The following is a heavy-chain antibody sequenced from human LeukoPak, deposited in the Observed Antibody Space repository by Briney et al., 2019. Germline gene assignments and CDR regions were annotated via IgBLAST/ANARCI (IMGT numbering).Heavy chain of an antibody. CDR3: ARQGAAGGYYRGYFDY. J-gene: IGHJ4*02. CDR1: GGSISSSSYY. D-gene: IGHD3-3*01. Sequence: SETLSLTCTVSGGSISSSSYYWGWIRQSPGKGLEWIGSIYYSGSTYYNPSLKSRVTISVDTSKNQFSLKLSSVTAADTAVYYCARQGAAGGYYRGYFDYWGQGTLVTVSS. V-gene: IGHV4-39*01. CDR2: IYYSGST.